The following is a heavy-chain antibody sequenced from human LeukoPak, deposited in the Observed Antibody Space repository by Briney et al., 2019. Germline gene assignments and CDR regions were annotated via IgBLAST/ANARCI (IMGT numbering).Heavy chain of an antibody. CDR3: AKGYCSSSSCYSYAFDI. J-gene: IGHJ3*02. CDR1: GFTFSSYA. D-gene: IGHD2-2*01. CDR2: ISGSGGST. Sequence: GGSLRLSCAASGFTFSSYAMSWVRQAPGKGLEWAAISGSGGSTYYADSVKGRFTISRDNSKNTLFLQMNSLRAEDTAVYYCAKGYCSSSSCYSYAFDIWGQGTVVTVSS. V-gene: IGHV3-23*01.